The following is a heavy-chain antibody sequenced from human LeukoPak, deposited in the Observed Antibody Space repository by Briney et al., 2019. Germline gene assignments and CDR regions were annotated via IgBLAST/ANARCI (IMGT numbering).Heavy chain of an antibody. V-gene: IGHV3-33*01. D-gene: IGHD6-6*01. Sequence: GRSLRLSCAASGFTFSSYGMHWVRHAPGKGLEWVAVIWYDGSNKYYADSVKGRFTISRDNSKNTLYLQMNSLRAEDTAVYYCARDRPYSSSSFQDYWGQGTLVTVSS. J-gene: IGHJ4*02. CDR2: IWYDGSNK. CDR1: GFTFSSYG. CDR3: ARDRPYSSSSFQDY.